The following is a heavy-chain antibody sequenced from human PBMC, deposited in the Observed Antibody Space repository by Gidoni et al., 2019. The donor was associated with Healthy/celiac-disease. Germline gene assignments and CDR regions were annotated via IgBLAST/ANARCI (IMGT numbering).Heavy chain of an antibody. Sequence: QVQLVESGGGVVQPGSSLRLSCAASGFTFSSYAMHWVRQAPGKGLEWVAVISYDGSNKYYADSVKGRFTISRDNSKNTLYLQMNSLRAEDTAVYYCARSIAARNNWFDPCGQGTLVTVSS. CDR3: ARSIAARNNWFDP. D-gene: IGHD6-6*01. CDR1: GFTFSSYA. V-gene: IGHV3-30-3*01. J-gene: IGHJ5*02. CDR2: ISYDGSNK.